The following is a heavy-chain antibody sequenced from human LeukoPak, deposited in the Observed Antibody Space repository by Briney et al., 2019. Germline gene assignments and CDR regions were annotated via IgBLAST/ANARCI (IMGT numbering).Heavy chain of an antibody. CDR2: IRSKANSYAT. J-gene: IGHJ4*02. CDR1: GFTFSSYW. CDR3: TSGLSVRRSNNTPVDY. V-gene: IGHV3-73*01. Sequence: PGGSLRLSCAASGFTFSSYWMHWVRQASGKGLEWVGRIRSKANSYATVYAASVKGRFTISRDDSKNTAYLQMSSLKTEDTAVYYCTSGLSVRRSNNTPVDYWGQGTLVTVSS. D-gene: IGHD1-1*01.